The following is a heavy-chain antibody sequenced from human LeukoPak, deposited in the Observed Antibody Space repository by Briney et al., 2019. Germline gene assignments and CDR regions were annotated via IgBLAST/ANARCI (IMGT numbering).Heavy chain of an antibody. D-gene: IGHD4-23*01. J-gene: IGHJ4*02. V-gene: IGHV1-2*02. CDR2: INPNSGGT. CDR1: GYTFTGYY. CDR3: ARDYGGKLYYFDY. Sequence: ASVKVSCKASGYTFTGYYMHWVRQAPGQGLEWMGWINPNSGGTNYAQKFQGRVTMTRDTSISTAYMELSRLRSDDTAVYYCARDYGGKLYYFDYWGQGTLVTVSS.